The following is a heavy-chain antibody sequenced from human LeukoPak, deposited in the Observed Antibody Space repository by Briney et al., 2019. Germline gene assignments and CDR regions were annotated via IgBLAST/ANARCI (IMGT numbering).Heavy chain of an antibody. D-gene: IGHD3-22*01. V-gene: IGHV3-66*01. CDR1: GFTVSSNY. CDR2: IYSGGST. J-gene: IGHJ3*02. CDR3: ARDISSGYYDAFDI. Sequence: GGSLRLSCAASGFTVSSNYMSWVRQAPGKGLEWVSIIYSGGSTYYADSVKGRFTISRDNSKNTLYLQMNSLRAEDTAVYYCARDISSGYYDAFDIWGQGTMVTISS.